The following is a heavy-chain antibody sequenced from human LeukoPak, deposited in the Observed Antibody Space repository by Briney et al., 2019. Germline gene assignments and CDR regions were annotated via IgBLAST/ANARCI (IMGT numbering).Heavy chain of an antibody. CDR3: VKDRGGSPFYGMDV. Sequence: GGSLRLSCAASGFTFSSYAMSWVRQAPGKGLEWVSTISGSGGTGTYYADSVKGRFTISRDNSKSTLYLPMNSLRAEDTAVYYCVKDRGGSPFYGMDVWGQGTTVTVSS. CDR1: GFTFSSYA. V-gene: IGHV3-23*01. J-gene: IGHJ6*02. D-gene: IGHD1-26*01. CDR2: ISGSGGTGT.